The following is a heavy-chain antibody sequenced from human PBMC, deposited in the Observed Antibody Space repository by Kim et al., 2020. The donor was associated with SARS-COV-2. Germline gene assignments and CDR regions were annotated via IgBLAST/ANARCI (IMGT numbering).Heavy chain of an antibody. V-gene: IGHV3-53*01. CDR3: ARVSYDFWSPLDY. D-gene: IGHD3-3*01. CDR1: GFTVSSNY. Sequence: GGSLRLSCAASGFTVSSNYMSWVRQAPGKGLEWVSVIYSGGSTYYADSVKGRFTISRDNSKNTLYLQMNSLRAEDTAVYYCARVSYDFWSPLDYWGQGTLVTVSS. CDR2: IYSGGST. J-gene: IGHJ4*02.